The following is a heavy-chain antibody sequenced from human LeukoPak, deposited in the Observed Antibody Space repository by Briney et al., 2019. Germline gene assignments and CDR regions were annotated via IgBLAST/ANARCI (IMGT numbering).Heavy chain of an antibody. J-gene: IGHJ4*02. V-gene: IGHV3-21*01. Sequence: GGSLRLSCAASGFTFSSYTMNWVRQAPGKGLEWVSSISSSSSHIYYADTVKGRFTISRDNAKNSLYLQMNSLRAEDTAVYYCARVVPGTGFFYWGQGTLVPVSS. CDR1: GFTFSSYT. CDR3: ARVVPGTGFFY. CDR2: ISSSSSHI. D-gene: IGHD2-8*02.